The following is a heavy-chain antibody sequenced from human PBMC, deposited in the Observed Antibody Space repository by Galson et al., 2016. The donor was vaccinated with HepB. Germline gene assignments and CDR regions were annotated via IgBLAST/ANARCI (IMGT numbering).Heavy chain of an antibody. J-gene: IGHJ4*02. CDR2: ISHDGGRE. CDR1: AFRFSFYA. V-gene: IGHV3-30*14. CDR3: ARSATYGDYVADY. Sequence: SLRLSCAASAFRFSFYAMHWVRQAPGKGLEWVALISHDGGREYYADSVRGRFTVSRDNSKNTLDLQMRNLRPEDTAIYYCARSATYGDYVADYWGQGTLVTVSS. D-gene: IGHD4-17*01.